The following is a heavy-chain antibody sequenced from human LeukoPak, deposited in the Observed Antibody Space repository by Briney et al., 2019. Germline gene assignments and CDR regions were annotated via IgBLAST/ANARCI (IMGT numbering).Heavy chain of an antibody. Sequence: PGGSLRLSCSGSGFTVSSNYMSWVRKAPGKGLEWVSVIYSGGGTYYADSVKGRFTISRDNSKNTLYLQMNSLRAEDTAVYYCARLTAYDSSGYYRGYFDYWGQGTLVTVSS. J-gene: IGHJ4*02. CDR1: GFTVSSNY. CDR2: IYSGGGT. V-gene: IGHV3-53*01. CDR3: ARLTAYDSSGYYRGYFDY. D-gene: IGHD3-22*01.